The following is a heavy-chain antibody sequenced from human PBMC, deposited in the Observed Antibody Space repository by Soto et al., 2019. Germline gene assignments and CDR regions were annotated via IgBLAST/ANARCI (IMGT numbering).Heavy chain of an antibody. J-gene: IGHJ5*02. V-gene: IGHV3-49*03. CDR1: GFTFGDYA. CDR2: IRSKAYGGTT. Sequence: EVQLVESGGGLVQPGRSLRLSCTASGFTFGDYAMSWFRQAPGKGLEWVGFIRSKAYGGTTEYAASVKGRFTIYRDDSKSIAYLQMNSLKTEDTAVYYCTRSYFALTIFGVVENWFDPWGQGTLVTVSS. CDR3: TRSYFALTIFGVVENWFDP. D-gene: IGHD3-3*01.